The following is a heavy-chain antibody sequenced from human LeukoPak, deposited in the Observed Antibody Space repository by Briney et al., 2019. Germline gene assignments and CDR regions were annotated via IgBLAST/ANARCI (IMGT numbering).Heavy chain of an antibody. Sequence: NPSETLSLTCAVYGGSFSGYYWSWIRQPPGKGLEWIGEINHSGSTNYNPSLKSRVTISVDTSKNQFSLKLSSVTAADTAVYYCARVGWDIVVVPAAIGVHYGVDVWGQGTTVTVSS. J-gene: IGHJ6*02. CDR1: GGSFSGYY. CDR2: INHSGST. CDR3: ARVGWDIVVVPAAIGVHYGVDV. V-gene: IGHV4-34*01. D-gene: IGHD2-2*02.